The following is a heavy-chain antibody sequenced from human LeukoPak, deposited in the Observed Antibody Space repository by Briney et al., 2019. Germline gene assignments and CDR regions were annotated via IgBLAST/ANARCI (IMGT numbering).Heavy chain of an antibody. CDR3: ARISYDILTGYPSAVDY. J-gene: IGHJ4*02. CDR1: GYTFTSYG. CDR2: ISAYNGNT. Sequence: GASVKVSCKASGYTFTSYGISWVRQAPGQGLEWMGWISAYNGNTNYAQKLQGRVTMTTDTSTSTAYMELRSLRSDDTAVYYCARISYDILTGYPSAVDYWGQGTLVTVSS. V-gene: IGHV1-18*01. D-gene: IGHD3-9*01.